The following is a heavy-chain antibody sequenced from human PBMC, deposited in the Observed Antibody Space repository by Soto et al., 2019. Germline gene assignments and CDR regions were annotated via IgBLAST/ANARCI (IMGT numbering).Heavy chain of an antibody. D-gene: IGHD3-22*01. V-gene: IGHV4-4*02. Sequence: SETLSLTCAVSGCSISSSNWWSWVRQPPGKGLEWIGEIYHSGSTNYNPSLKSRVTISVDKSKNQFSLKLSSVTAADTAVYYCARLHYYDSSGYLDGMDVWGQGTTVT. CDR1: GCSISSSNW. CDR3: ARLHYYDSSGYLDGMDV. CDR2: IYHSGST. J-gene: IGHJ6*02.